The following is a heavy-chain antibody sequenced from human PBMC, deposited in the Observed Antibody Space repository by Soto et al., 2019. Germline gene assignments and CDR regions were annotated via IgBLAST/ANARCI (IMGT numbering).Heavy chain of an antibody. Sequence: SETLSLTCAVYGGSFSGYYWSWIRQPPGKGLEWIGEIKHSGSTNYNPSLKSRVTISVDTSKNQFSLKLSSVTAADTAVYYCARRNCSSTSCSNFDYWGQGTLVTVSS. V-gene: IGHV4-34*01. CDR3: ARRNCSSTSCSNFDY. CDR1: GGSFSGYY. J-gene: IGHJ4*02. CDR2: IKHSGST. D-gene: IGHD2-2*01.